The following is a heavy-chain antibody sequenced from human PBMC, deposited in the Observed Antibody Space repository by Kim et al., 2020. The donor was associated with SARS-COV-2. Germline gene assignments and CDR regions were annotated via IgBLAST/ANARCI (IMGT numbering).Heavy chain of an antibody. CDR2: ISSSSSYI. CDR1: GFTFSSYS. CDR3: ARGGSGGTTYYYYYGMDV. J-gene: IGHJ6*02. V-gene: IGHV3-21*01. D-gene: IGHD3-10*01. Sequence: GGSLRLSCAASGFTFSSYSMNWVRQAPGKGLEWVSSISSSSSYIYYADSVKGRFTISRDNAKNSLYRQMNSLRAEDTAVYYCARGGSGGTTYYYYYGMDVWGQGTTVTVSS.